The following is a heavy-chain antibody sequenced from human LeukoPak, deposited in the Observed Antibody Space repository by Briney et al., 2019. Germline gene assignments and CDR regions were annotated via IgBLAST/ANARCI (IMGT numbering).Heavy chain of an antibody. D-gene: IGHD6-13*01. V-gene: IGHV3-53*01. Sequence: GGSQRLSCAASGFTVSSNYMSWDRQAPGKGLEWVSVIYSGGSTYYADSVKGRFTISRDNSKNTLYLQMNSLRAEDTAVYYCARESIAAAASPFDYWGQGTLVTVSS. J-gene: IGHJ4*02. CDR3: ARESIAAAASPFDY. CDR1: GFTVSSNY. CDR2: IYSGGST.